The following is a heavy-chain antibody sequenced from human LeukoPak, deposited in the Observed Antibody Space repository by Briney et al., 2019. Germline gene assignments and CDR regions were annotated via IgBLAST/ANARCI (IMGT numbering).Heavy chain of an antibody. Sequence: XTLXXXCXVSGYSISSGYYWGWIRPPPGKGQEWIGSIYYTGRTYYTPSLKRRVTISGDTSKNQLSLKLSSVTAADTAVYYCARGXWFIYYYYMDVWGKGTTVTISS. CDR3: ARGXWFIYYYYMDV. V-gene: IGHV4-38-2*02. J-gene: IGHJ6*03. D-gene: IGHD3-10*01. CDR1: GYSISSGYY. CDR2: IYYTGRT.